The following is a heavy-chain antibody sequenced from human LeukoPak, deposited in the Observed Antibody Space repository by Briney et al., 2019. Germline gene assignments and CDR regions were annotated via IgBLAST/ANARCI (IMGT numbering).Heavy chain of an antibody. CDR3: ARRRTIFNWFDP. V-gene: IGHV4-34*01. CDR1: GGPFSGYY. J-gene: IGHJ5*02. D-gene: IGHD3-3*01. CDR2: INHSGST. Sequence: SETLSLTCAVYGGPFSGYYWSWIRQPPGKGLEWIGEINHSGSTNYSPSLKSRVTISVDTSKNQFSLKLSSVTAADTAVYYCARRRTIFNWFDPWGQGTLVTVSS.